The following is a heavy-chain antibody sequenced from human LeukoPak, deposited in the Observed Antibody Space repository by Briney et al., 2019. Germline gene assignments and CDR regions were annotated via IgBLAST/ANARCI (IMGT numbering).Heavy chain of an antibody. Sequence: GGSLRLSRAASGFTFSSYGMHWVRQAPGKGLEWVAVISYDGSNKYYADSVKGRFTISRDNSKNTLYLQMNSLRAEDTAVYYCAKDDSMVRVGGMDVWGQGTTVTVSS. CDR3: AKDDSMVRVGGMDV. CDR1: GFTFSSYG. CDR2: ISYDGSNK. J-gene: IGHJ6*02. V-gene: IGHV3-30*18. D-gene: IGHD3-10*01.